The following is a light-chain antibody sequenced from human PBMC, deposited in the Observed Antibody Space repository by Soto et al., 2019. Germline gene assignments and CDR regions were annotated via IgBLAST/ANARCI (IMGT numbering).Light chain of an antibody. J-gene: IGKJ1*01. CDR3: QQYNNWPPWT. V-gene: IGKV3-15*01. Sequence: IVISQSAFTLSVSQGERATLSCRASQSVGSSLAWYQQKPGQAPRLLIYGASTRATGIPARFSGSGSGTEFTLTISSLQSEDFAVYYCQQYNNWPPWTFGQRTKV. CDR2: GAS. CDR1: QSVGSS.